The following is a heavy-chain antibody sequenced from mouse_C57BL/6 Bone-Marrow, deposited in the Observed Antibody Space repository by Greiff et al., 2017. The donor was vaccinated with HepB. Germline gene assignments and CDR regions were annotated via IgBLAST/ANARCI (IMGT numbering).Heavy chain of an antibody. CDR2: ISYDGSN. CDR1: GYSITSGYY. Sequence: EVKLQESGPGLVKPSQSLSLTCSVTGYSITSGYYWNWIRQFPGNKLEWMGYISYDGSNNYNPSLKNRISITRDTSKNQFFLKLNSVTTEDTATYYCAREGGLRAYWGQGTLVTVSA. V-gene: IGHV3-6*01. CDR3: AREGGLRAY. D-gene: IGHD2-4*01. J-gene: IGHJ3*01.